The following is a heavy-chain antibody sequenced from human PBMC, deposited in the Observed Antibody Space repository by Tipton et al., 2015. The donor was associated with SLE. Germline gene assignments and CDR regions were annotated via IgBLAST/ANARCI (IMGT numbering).Heavy chain of an antibody. V-gene: IGHV4-61*02. CDR2: VDPRGSS. CDR3: ARGTYFDWPKDSRGWFDS. J-gene: IGHJ5*01. Sequence: SLTCTVSGASIRSGTYYWSWIRQPAGKGLEWIGRVDPRGSSTYSPSLNSRVTMSVDTSKNQFSLNLNSVTAADTAVYFCARGTYFDWPKDSRGWFDSWGQGTLVTVSS. CDR1: GASIRSGTYY. D-gene: IGHD3-9*01.